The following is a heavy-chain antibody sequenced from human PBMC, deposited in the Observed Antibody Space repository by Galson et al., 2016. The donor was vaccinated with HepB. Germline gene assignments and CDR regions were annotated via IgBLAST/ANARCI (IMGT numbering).Heavy chain of an antibody. CDR2: IKQGGSEK. CDR3: ARDRRGSGWYIDY. V-gene: IGHV3-7*01. D-gene: IGHD6-19*01. CDR1: GFTFSMYW. Sequence: SVRLSCAASGFTFSMYWMSWVRQAPGQGLEWVANIKQGGSEKYYAESVRGRFTISRDNATNSLFLQMNSLRAEDTAVYYCARDRRGSGWYIDYWGQGTLVTVSS. J-gene: IGHJ4*02.